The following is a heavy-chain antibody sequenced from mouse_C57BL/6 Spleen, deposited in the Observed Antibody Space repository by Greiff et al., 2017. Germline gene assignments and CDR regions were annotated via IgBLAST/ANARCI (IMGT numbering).Heavy chain of an antibody. CDR1: GYSITSDY. CDR2: ISYSGST. V-gene: IGHV3-8*01. Sequence: EVQGVESGPGLAQPSQTLSLTCSVTGYSITSDYWNWIRKFPGNKLEYMGYISYSGSTYSNPSLKSCISITRGTSKNQYYLQLNSVTTEDTATYYCARWRGEDGYLRSPYWYFDVWGTGTTVTVSS. CDR3: ARWRGEDGYLRSPYWYFDV. J-gene: IGHJ1*03. D-gene: IGHD2-3*01.